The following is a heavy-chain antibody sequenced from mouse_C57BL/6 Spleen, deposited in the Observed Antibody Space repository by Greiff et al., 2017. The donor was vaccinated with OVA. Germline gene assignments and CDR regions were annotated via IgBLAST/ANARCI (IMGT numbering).Heavy chain of an antibody. CDR3: ARRDSSGYLYAMDY. D-gene: IGHD3-2*02. CDR2: IDPSDSYT. CDR1: GYTFTSYW. Sequence: VQLQQPGAELVKPGASVKLSCKASGYTFTSYWMQWVKQRPGQGLEWIGEIDPSDSYTNYNQKFKGKATLTVDTSSSTAYMQLSSLTSEDSAVYYCARRDSSGYLYAMDYWGQGTSVTVSS. J-gene: IGHJ4*01. V-gene: IGHV1-50*01.